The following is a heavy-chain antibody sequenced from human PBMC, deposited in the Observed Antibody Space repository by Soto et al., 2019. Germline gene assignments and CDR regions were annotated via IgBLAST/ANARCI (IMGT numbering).Heavy chain of an antibody. CDR3: AKLLRDTMIVRDY. D-gene: IGHD3-22*01. J-gene: IGHJ4*02. Sequence: EVQLLESGGGLVQPGGSLRLSCAASGFTFSSYAMSWVRQAPGKGLEWVSAISGSGGSTYYADSVKGRFTISRDNSKNPLYLQMNSLRAEDTAVYYCAKLLRDTMIVRDYWGQGTLVTVSS. CDR2: ISGSGGST. CDR1: GFTFSSYA. V-gene: IGHV3-23*01.